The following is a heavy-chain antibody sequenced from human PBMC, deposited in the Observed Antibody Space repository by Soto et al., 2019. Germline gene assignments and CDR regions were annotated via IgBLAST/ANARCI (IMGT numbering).Heavy chain of an antibody. CDR1: GGTFSSYA. D-gene: IGHD3-3*01. V-gene: IGHV1-69*13. J-gene: IGHJ6*02. Sequence: ASVKVSCKASGGTFSSYAISWVRQAPGQGXEWMGGIIPIFGTANYAQKFQGRVTITADESTSTAYMELSSLRSEDTAVYYCGFWKGDSARGYYYYRMDVWGQGTTVTVSS. CDR3: GFWKGDSARGYYYYRMDV. CDR2: IIPIFGTA.